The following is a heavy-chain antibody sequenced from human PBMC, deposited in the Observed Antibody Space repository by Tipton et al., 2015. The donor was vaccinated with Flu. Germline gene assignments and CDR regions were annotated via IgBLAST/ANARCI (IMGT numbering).Heavy chain of an antibody. J-gene: IGHJ4*02. CDR2: THTNGNT. Sequence: VKPSETLSLTCTVSGSSISRYYWSWIRQSVGKGPEWIGRTHTNGNTNYNSSFGSRLTMSVDTSKSQFSMTLTSVTVADTAVYYCASGNFYDSSGYFAFWGQGILVTVSS. D-gene: IGHD3-22*01. CDR1: GSSISRYY. V-gene: IGHV4-4*07. CDR3: ASGNFYDSSGYFAF.